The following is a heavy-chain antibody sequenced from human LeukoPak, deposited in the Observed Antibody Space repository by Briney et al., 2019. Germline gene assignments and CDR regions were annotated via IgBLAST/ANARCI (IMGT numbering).Heavy chain of an antibody. CDR3: ARVLGTGNDY. V-gene: IGHV1-69*04. CDR1: GGTFSSYA. J-gene: IGHJ4*02. CDR2: IIPILGIA. D-gene: IGHD7-27*01. Sequence: GASVKVSCKASGGTFSSYAISWVRQAPGQGLEWMGGIIPILGIANYAQKFQGRVTITADKSTSTAYMELSSLRSEDTAVYYCARVLGTGNDYWGQGTLVTVSS.